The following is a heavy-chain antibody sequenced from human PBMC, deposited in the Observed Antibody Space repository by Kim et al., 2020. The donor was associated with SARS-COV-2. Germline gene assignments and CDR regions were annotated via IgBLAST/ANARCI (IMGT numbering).Heavy chain of an antibody. CDR1: GFTVSSNY. D-gene: IGHD2-21*02. V-gene: IGHV3-53*04. CDR2: IYSGGST. J-gene: IGHJ4*02. Sequence: GGSLRLSCAASGFTVSSNYMSWVRQAPGKGLEWVSVIYSGGSTYYADSVKGRFTISRHNSKNTLYLQMNSLRAEDTAVYYCASLYCGGDCGAGYFDYWGQGTLVTVSS. CDR3: ASLYCGGDCGAGYFDY.